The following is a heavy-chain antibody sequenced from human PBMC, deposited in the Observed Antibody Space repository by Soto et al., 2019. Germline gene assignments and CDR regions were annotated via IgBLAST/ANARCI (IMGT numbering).Heavy chain of an antibody. V-gene: IGHV3-74*01. CDR1: GFTFSRYW. CDR2: ISSYGSDT. Sequence: EVQLVESGGGLVLPGGSLRLSCAASGFTFSRYWMHWVRQAPGKGLVWVSRISSYGSDTHYADSVKGRFTIYRDNAKNTVYLQMNSLRAEDTAVYYWASNYAYAEGYYWYGIDVWGQGTTVTVSS. J-gene: IGHJ6*02. D-gene: IGHD3-16*01. CDR3: ASNYAYAEGYYWYGIDV.